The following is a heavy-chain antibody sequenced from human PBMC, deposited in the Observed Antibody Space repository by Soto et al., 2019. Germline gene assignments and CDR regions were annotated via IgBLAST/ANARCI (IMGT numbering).Heavy chain of an antibody. CDR2: ISYDGSNK. Sequence: PGGSLRLSCAASGFTFSSYGMHWVRQAPGKGLEWVAVISYDGSNKYYADSVKGRFTISRDNSKNTLYLQMNSLRAEDTAVYYCAKERYYYDSSGYYYYFDYWGQGTLVTVSS. D-gene: IGHD3-22*01. J-gene: IGHJ4*02. CDR1: GFTFSSYG. V-gene: IGHV3-30*18. CDR3: AKERYYYDSSGYYYYFDY.